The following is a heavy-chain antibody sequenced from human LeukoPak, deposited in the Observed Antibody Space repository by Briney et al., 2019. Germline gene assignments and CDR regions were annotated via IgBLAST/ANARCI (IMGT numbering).Heavy chain of an antibody. D-gene: IGHD3-10*01. CDR1: GGSFSGYY. CDR3: ASWSTFGSGSGDY. Sequence: SETLSLTCGVYGGSFSGYYWSWIRQPPGKGQEWIGEINHRGSTNYNPSLKGRVIISVDTSKNQFSLRLTSVTAADTAVYYCASWSTFGSGSGDYWGQGSLVTVSS. V-gene: IGHV4-34*01. CDR2: INHRGST. J-gene: IGHJ4*02.